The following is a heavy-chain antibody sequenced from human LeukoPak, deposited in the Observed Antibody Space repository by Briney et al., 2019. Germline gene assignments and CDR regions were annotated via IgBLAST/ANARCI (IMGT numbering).Heavy chain of an antibody. CDR2: IYASGST. V-gene: IGHV4-4*07. CDR1: GGSISSYY. D-gene: IGHD1-26*01. J-gene: IGHJ5*02. Sequence: SETLSLTCTISGGSISSYYWSWIRQPAGKGLEWIGRIYASGSTNYNPSLKSRVTMSVDTSKSQFSLKLISLTAADTAVYYCARDPRGIVGANHNWFDPWGQGTLVTVSS. CDR3: ARDPRGIVGANHNWFDP.